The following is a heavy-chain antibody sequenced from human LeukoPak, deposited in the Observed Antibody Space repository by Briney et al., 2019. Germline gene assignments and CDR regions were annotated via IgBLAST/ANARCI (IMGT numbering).Heavy chain of an antibody. Sequence: ASVKVSCKASGYTFTGYYMHWVRQAPGQGLEWMGRINPNSGGTNYAQKFQGRVTMTRDTSISTAYMELSRLRSDDTAVYYRARDVHGDYGSGWFDPWGQGTLVSVSS. V-gene: IGHV1-2*06. D-gene: IGHD4-17*01. J-gene: IGHJ5*02. CDR1: GYTFTGYY. CDR3: ARDVHGDYGSGWFDP. CDR2: INPNSGGT.